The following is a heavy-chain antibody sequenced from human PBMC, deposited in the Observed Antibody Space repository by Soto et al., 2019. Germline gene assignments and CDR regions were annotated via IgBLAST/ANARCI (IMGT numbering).Heavy chain of an antibody. D-gene: IGHD5-12*01. J-gene: IGHJ4*02. CDR2: IYPGDSDT. CDR3: ARREGYTIDY. V-gene: IGHV5-51*01. Sequence: EVQLVQSGAEVKKPGESLKISCKASGYSFSTFWIGWVRQMPGKGLEWMGMIYPGDSDTRYSPSFQGQVTISADKSISATYLQWSRLVASDTAMYYCARREGYTIDYWGQGTLVTVSS. CDR1: GYSFSTFW.